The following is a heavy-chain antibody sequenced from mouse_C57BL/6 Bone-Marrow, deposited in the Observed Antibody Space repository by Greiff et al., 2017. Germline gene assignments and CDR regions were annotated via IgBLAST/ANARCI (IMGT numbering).Heavy chain of an antibody. Sequence: EVNVVESGGGLVQPKGSLKLSCAASGFSFNTYAMNWVRQAPGKGLEWVARIRSKSNNYATYYADSVKDRFTISRDDSESMLYLQMNNLKTEDTAMYYCVRFDHGGFAYWGQGTLVTVSA. CDR2: IRSKSNNYAT. CDR3: VRFDHGGFAY. CDR1: GFSFNTYA. V-gene: IGHV10-1*01. J-gene: IGHJ3*01.